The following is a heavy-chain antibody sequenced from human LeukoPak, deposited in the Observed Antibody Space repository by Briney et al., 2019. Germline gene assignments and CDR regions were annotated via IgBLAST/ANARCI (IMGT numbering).Heavy chain of an antibody. CDR3: ARDPSRATMVRGVFYYYGMDV. V-gene: IGHV1-69*01. D-gene: IGHD3-10*01. J-gene: IGHJ6*02. CDR1: GGTFSSYT. Sequence: SVKVSCKASGGTFSSYTISWVRQAPGQGLEWMGGIIPIFVTANYAQKFQGRVTITADESTSTAYMELSSLRSEDTAVYYCARDPSRATMVRGVFYYYGMDVWGQGTTVTVSS. CDR2: IIPIFVTA.